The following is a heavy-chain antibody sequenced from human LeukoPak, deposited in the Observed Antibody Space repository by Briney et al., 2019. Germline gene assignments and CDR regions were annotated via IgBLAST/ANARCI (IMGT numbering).Heavy chain of an antibody. CDR3: ARLGRFLEWSQNWFDP. Sequence: GESLKISCKGSGYSFTSNWIGWVRQMPRKGLEWIGIIYPGDSDTRYSPSFQGQVTISADKSISTAYLQWSSLKASDTAMYYCARLGRFLEWSQNWFDPWGQGTLVTVSS. D-gene: IGHD3-3*01. CDR2: IYPGDSDT. CDR1: GYSFTSNW. V-gene: IGHV5-51*01. J-gene: IGHJ5*02.